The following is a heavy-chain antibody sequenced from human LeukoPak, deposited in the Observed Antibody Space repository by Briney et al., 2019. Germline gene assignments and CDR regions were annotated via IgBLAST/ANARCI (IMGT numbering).Heavy chain of an antibody. Sequence: PGGSLRLSCAASGFTFSDYWMTWVRQAPGKGLEWVARIKQDGSERYYGDSVKGRFTISRDNANNLVYLQMNSLGAGDTAVYYCARGWNYAFRFDYWGQGTLVTVSS. V-gene: IGHV3-7*01. CDR1: GFTFSDYW. J-gene: IGHJ4*02. D-gene: IGHD1-7*01. CDR2: IKQDGSER. CDR3: ARGWNYAFRFDY.